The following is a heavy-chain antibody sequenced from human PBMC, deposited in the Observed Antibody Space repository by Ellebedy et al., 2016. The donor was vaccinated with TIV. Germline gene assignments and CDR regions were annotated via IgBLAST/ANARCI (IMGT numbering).Heavy chain of an antibody. D-gene: IGHD4-17*01. CDR2: ISSSGDTI. V-gene: IGHV3-11*04. CDR1: GFTVSNNY. CDR3: ATLDYGRIFYYYGLDV. J-gene: IGHJ6*02. Sequence: GGSLRLSCVVSGFTVSNNYMSWVRQAPGKGLEWLSYISSSGDTIYYADSVKGRFTISRDDAKNSLYLQMNSLRDDDTAVYYCATLDYGRIFYYYGLDVWGQGTTVTVSS.